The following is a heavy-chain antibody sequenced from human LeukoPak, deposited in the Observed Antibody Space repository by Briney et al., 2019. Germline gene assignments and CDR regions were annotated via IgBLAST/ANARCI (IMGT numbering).Heavy chain of an antibody. CDR3: ARVSDGYNDY. Sequence: GESLKIPCKGSGYRFANYWIGWVRQMPGRGLESMGIIYPGDSDTRYSPSFQGQVTMSADKSISTAYLQWSSLKASDTAMYYCARVSDGYNDYWGQGTLVTVSS. D-gene: IGHD5-24*01. CDR1: GYRFANYW. J-gene: IGHJ4*02. CDR2: IYPGDSDT. V-gene: IGHV5-51*01.